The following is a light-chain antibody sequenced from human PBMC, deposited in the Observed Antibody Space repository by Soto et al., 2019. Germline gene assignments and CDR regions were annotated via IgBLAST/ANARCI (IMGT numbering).Light chain of an antibody. CDR1: SSDVGGYKY. Sequence: QSVLTQPASVSGSPGQSITISCTGTSSDVGGYKYVSWYQQHPGKAPKLMIYDVTNRPSGVSNRFSASKSGNSASLTISGLQAEDEADYYCSSYTSTSTLVFGGRTKVTVL. J-gene: IGLJ3*02. CDR2: DVT. V-gene: IGLV2-14*03. CDR3: SSYTSTSTLV.